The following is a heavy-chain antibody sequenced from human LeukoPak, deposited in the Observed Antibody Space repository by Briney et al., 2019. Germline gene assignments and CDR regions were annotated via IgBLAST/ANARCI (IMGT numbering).Heavy chain of an antibody. Sequence: GGSLRLSCAASGFIVRSNYMSWVRQAPGKGLVSVFYSGGSTYYADSVKGRFTISRDNSKNTLYLQMNSLRAEDTAVYYCAKDSITMVRGVNYYYYGMDVWGQGTTVTVSS. CDR2: FYSGGST. D-gene: IGHD3-10*01. J-gene: IGHJ6*02. V-gene: IGHV3-66*01. CDR3: AKDSITMVRGVNYYYYGMDV. CDR1: GFIVRSNY.